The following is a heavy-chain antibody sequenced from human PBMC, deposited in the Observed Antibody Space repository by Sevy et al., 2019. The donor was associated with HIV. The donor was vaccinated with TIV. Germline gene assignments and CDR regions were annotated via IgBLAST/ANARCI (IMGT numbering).Heavy chain of an antibody. J-gene: IGHJ6*02. CDR2: TWYDGSTK. Sequence: GGSLRLSCAASGSTFSSYGMHWVRRAPGKGLEWVALTWYDGSTKFYAYSVKGRFTIARDNSKNILSLQMNSLRADDTAVYYCARVSSIYVDTTHYYAMEVWGQGTMVTVSS. V-gene: IGHV3-33*01. D-gene: IGHD5-18*01. CDR3: ARVSSIYVDTTHYYAMEV. CDR1: GSTFSSYG.